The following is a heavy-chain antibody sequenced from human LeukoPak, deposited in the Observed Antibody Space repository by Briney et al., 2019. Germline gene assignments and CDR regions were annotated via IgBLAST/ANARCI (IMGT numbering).Heavy chain of an antibody. CDR1: GFTVNSYA. V-gene: IGHV3-23*01. CDR2: ISGSGDNT. CDR3: TKDHSEYVWGSYRRDDY. J-gene: IGHJ4*02. D-gene: IGHD3-16*02. Sequence: GGSPRLSCTASGFTVNSYAMSWVRQGPGKGLEWVSAISGSGDNTYYADSVRDRFTISRDKSKNTLYLQMDSLRAEDSAVYYCTKDHSEYVWGSYRRDDYWGQGTLVTVSS.